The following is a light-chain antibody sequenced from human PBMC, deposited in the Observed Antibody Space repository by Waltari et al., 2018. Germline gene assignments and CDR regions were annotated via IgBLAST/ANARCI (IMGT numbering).Light chain of an antibody. CDR3: QQTYNIPRT. CDR2: AAS. V-gene: IGKV1-39*01. J-gene: IGKJ4*01. Sequence: DIQMTQSPSSLSASVGDRVTITCRASRDITNYVHWYQQKAGKAPQLLIYAASSLQGGVPSRFSGGGSGTDFNLTITSLRPDDFATYYCQQTYNIPRTFGGGTKVEIK. CDR1: RDITNY.